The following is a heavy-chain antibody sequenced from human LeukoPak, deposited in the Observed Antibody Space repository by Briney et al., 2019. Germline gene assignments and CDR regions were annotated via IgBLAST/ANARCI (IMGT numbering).Heavy chain of an antibody. CDR2: IYYSGST. D-gene: IGHD5-24*01. Sequence: KASETLSLTCTVSGGSISSYYWSWIRQPPGKGLEWIGYIYYSGSTNHNPSLKSRVTISVDTSKNQFSLKLSSVTAADTAVYYCARDENRRDGNWFDPWGQGTLVTVSS. J-gene: IGHJ5*02. V-gene: IGHV4-59*01. CDR3: ARDENRRDGNWFDP. CDR1: GGSISSYY.